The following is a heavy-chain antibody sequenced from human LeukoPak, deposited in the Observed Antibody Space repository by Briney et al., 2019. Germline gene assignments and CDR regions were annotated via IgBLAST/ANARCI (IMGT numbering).Heavy chain of an antibody. J-gene: IGHJ4*02. V-gene: IGHV3-21*01. CDR3: ARGHTAVTRHFDF. Sequence: GGSLRLSCAASGFTFSSYTMNWVRQAPGKGLEWVSIISSGSSAIFSADALKGRFTISRDDAKNLLYLDMNSLRAEDTAVYYCARGHTAVTRHFDFWGQGTLVTVSS. D-gene: IGHD4-17*01. CDR1: GFTFSSYT. CDR2: ISSGSSAI.